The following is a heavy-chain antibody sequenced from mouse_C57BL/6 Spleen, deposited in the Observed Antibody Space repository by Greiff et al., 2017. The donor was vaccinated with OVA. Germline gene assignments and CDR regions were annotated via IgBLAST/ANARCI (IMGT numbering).Heavy chain of an antibody. CDR1: GYSITSGYY. CDR2: ISYDGSN. J-gene: IGHJ3*01. V-gene: IGHV3-6*01. Sequence: EVKLLESGPGLVKPSQSLSLTCSVTGYSITSGYYWNWIRQFPGNKLEWMGYISYDGSNNYNPSLKNRISITRDTSKNQFCLKLNSVTTEDTATYYCARAGYYGSSYWFAYWGQGTLVTVSA. D-gene: IGHD1-1*01. CDR3: ARAGYYGSSYWFAY.